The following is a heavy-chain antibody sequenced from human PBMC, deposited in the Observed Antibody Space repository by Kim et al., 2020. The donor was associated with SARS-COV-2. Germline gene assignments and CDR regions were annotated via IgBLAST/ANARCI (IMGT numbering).Heavy chain of an antibody. J-gene: IGHJ3*02. Sequence: GGSLRLSCAASGFTVSSNYMSWVRQAPGKGLEWVSVIYSGGSTYYADSVKGRFTISRDNSKNTLYLQMNSLRAEDTAVYYCARERYYDILTGPLGTLLVIWGQGTMVTVSS. CDR3: ARERYYDILTGPLGTLLVI. CDR2: IYSGGST. CDR1: GFTVSSNY. V-gene: IGHV3-66*02. D-gene: IGHD3-9*01.